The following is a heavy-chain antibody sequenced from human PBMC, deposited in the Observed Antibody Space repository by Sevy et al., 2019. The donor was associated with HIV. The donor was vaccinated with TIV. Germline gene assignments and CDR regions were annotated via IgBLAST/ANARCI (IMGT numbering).Heavy chain of an antibody. D-gene: IGHD2-21*01. CDR3: ARSVGMGNYFDY. Sequence: SETLSLSCSVSGGSMTSYYWSWIRQPPGKGLEWIGYIYYSGSTNCNPSLKSRVTMSVDTSKNQFSLTLISVSAADTAVYYCARSVGMGNYFDYWGQGALVTVSS. CDR1: GGSMTSYY. V-gene: IGHV4-59*13. J-gene: IGHJ4*02. CDR2: IYYSGST.